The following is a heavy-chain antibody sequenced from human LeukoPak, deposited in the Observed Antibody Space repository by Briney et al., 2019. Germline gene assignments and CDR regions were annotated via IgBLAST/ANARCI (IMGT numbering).Heavy chain of an antibody. Sequence: SETLSLTCAVYSGSFSGYYWSWIRQPPGKGLEWIGEINHSGSTNYNPSLKSRVTISVDTSKNQFSLKLSSVTAADTAVYYCARRITMIVVVITTYYDYWGQGTLVTVSS. D-gene: IGHD3-22*01. V-gene: IGHV4-34*01. CDR3: ARRITMIVVVITTYYDY. CDR1: SGSFSGYY. CDR2: INHSGST. J-gene: IGHJ4*02.